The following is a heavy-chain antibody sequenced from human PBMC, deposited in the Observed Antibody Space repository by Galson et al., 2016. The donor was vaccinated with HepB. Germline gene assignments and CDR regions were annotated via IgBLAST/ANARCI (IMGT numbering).Heavy chain of an antibody. J-gene: IGHJ5*02. D-gene: IGHD3-16*01. Sequence: SLRLSCAASGFTVSTYDMHLVRQAPGSGLEWVSVIGTAGNTYYAASVKGRFTISREDAKNSLYLQMNSLTVGDTAVYYCARDGGGSAGAFNWFDPWGQGTLVTVSS. V-gene: IGHV3-13*01. CDR1: GFTVSTYD. CDR2: IGTAGNT. CDR3: ARDGGGSAGAFNWFDP.